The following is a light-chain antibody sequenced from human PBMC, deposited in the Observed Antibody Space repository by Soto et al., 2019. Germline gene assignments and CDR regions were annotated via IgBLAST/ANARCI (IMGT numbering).Light chain of an antibody. CDR1: SSDVGGYNY. CDR2: EVS. CDR3: SSYAGTKNLV. J-gene: IGLJ2*01. Sequence: QSALTQPPSASESPGQSVTISCTGTSSDVGGYNYVSWYQHHPGKAPKLMIYEVSKRPSGVPDRFSGSKSGNTASLTVSGLQAEDEADYYCSSYAGTKNLVFGGGTKLTVL. V-gene: IGLV2-8*01.